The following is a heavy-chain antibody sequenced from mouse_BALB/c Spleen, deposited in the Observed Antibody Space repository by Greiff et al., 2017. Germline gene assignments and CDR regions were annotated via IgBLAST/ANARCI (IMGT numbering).Heavy chain of an antibody. Sequence: VQLVESGPGLVAPSQSLSITCTVSGFSLTSYGVHWVRQPPGKGLEWLGVIWAGGSTNYNSALMSRLSISKDNSKSQVFLKMNSLQANDTAIYYCARNRGYFDVWGAGTTVTVSS. J-gene: IGHJ1*01. V-gene: IGHV2-9*02. CDR1: GFSLTSYG. CDR3: ARNRGYFDV. CDR2: IWAGGST.